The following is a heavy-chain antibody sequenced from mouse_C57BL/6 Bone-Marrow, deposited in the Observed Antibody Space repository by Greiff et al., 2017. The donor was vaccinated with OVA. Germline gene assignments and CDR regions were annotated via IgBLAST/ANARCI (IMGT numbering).Heavy chain of an antibody. Sequence: VQLQQSGAELARPGASVKLSCKASGYTFTSYGISWVKQRTGQGLEWIGEIYPRSGNTYYNEKFKGKATLTADKSSSTAYMELRSLTSEDSAVYFCARGDYYGSSSLYFDYWGQGTTLTVSS. V-gene: IGHV1-81*01. CDR2: IYPRSGNT. D-gene: IGHD1-1*01. CDR1: GYTFTSYG. CDR3: ARGDYYGSSSLYFDY. J-gene: IGHJ2*01.